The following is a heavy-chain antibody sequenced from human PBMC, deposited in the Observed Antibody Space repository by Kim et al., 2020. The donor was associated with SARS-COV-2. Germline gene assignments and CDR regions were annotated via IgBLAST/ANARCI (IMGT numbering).Heavy chain of an antibody. CDR3: ARAKSTAWPSYWYFDL. CDR2: VNHSGVT. J-gene: IGHJ2*01. CDR1: GGSFSGYL. Sequence: SETLSLTCAIHGGSFSGYLWSWIRQPPGKGLEWIGEVNHSGVTTYNPSLKSQVTISVDKSRNQLSLNLSSVTAADRAVYFCARAKSTAWPSYWYFDLWGR. V-gene: IGHV4-34*01.